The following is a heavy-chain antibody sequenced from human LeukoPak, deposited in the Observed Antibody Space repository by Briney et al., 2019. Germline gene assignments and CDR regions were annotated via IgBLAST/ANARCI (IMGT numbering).Heavy chain of an antibody. D-gene: IGHD3-3*02. CDR3: ARHFTSRDY. V-gene: IGHV3-33*03. Sequence: AGGSLRLSCATSGFILSSYGVHWVRQAPGKGLEWVAVTWNDGSKEYYGDSVQGRFIVSRDNPKNMVYLQMSSLRVEDSAVYYCARHFTSRDYWGQGILVTVSS. CDR1: GFILSSYG. J-gene: IGHJ4*02. CDR2: TWNDGSKE.